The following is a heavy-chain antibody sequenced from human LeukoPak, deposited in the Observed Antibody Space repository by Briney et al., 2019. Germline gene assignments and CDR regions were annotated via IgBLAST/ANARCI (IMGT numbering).Heavy chain of an antibody. CDR1: GFTFSSYG. V-gene: IGHV3-30*03. Sequence: GGSLRLSCAASGFTFSSYGMHWVRQAPGKGLEWVAVISYDGSNKYYADSVKGRFTISRDNSKNTLYLQMNSLRAEDTAVYYCARDSTPYYYDSSASDYWGQGTLVTVSS. J-gene: IGHJ4*02. CDR2: ISYDGSNK. D-gene: IGHD3-22*01. CDR3: ARDSTPYYYDSSASDY.